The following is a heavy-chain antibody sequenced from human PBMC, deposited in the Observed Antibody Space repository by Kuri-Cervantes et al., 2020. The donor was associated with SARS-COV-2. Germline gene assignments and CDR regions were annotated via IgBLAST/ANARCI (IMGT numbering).Heavy chain of an antibody. CDR2: IYYGGRT. CDR3: ARGWGGYCSSTSCYYYYYGMDV. Sequence: SETLSLTCTVSGGSISSGDYYWSWIRQPPGKGLEWIGYIYYGGRTYYNPSLKSRVTISVDTSKNQFSLKLSPVTATDTAVYYCARGWGGYCSSTSCYYYYYGMDVWGQGTTVTVSS. D-gene: IGHD2-2*01. CDR1: GGSISSGDYY. J-gene: IGHJ6*02. V-gene: IGHV4-30-4*01.